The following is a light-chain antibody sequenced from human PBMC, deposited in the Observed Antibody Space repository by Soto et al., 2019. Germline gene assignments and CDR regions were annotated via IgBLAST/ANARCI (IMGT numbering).Light chain of an antibody. J-gene: IGKJ4*01. V-gene: IGKV1-13*02. CDR1: QGISSA. CDR3: QQFRSYPLT. Sequence: AIPVTQSPSSLSASVGDRVTIACRASQGISSALAWYQQKPGTAPKLLIYDASTLESGVPSRFRGSGSGTDFTLTISSLQPEDFATYYCQQFRSYPLTFGGGTKVEIK. CDR2: DAS.